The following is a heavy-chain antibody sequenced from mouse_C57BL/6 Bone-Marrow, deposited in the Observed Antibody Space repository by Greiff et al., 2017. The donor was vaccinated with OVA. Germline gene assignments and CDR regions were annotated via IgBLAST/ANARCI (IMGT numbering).Heavy chain of an antibody. CDR3: ASNYVLYYYAMDY. V-gene: IGHV1-81*01. D-gene: IGHD2-1*01. J-gene: IGHJ4*01. CDR2: IYPRSGNT. CDR1: GYTFTSYG. Sequence: QVQLQQSGAELVRPGASVKLSCKASGYTFTSYGISWVKQRTGQGLEWIGEIYPRSGNTYYNEKFKNKTTLTAYKSSNTAYMELRSLTSENSAVYFCASNYVLYYYAMDYWGQGTSVTVSS.